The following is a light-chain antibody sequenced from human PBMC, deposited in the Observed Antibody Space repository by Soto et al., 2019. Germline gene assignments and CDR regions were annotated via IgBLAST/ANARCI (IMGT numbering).Light chain of an antibody. Sequence: DIQMTQSPSTLSASVGDRVTITCRASQSINSWLAWYQQKAGKAPKLLIYKASSLESGVPSRFSGSGSGTEFTLTISSLQPDDFATYYCQLYSSYSRTFGQGTKVEIK. CDR2: KAS. J-gene: IGKJ1*01. V-gene: IGKV1-5*03. CDR1: QSINSW. CDR3: QLYSSYSRT.